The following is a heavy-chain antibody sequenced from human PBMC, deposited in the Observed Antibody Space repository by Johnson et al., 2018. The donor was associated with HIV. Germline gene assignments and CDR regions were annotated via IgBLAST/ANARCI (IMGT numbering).Heavy chain of an antibody. J-gene: IGHJ3*02. Sequence: AASGFTLNSYGTHWVRQGPGKGLEWVAGIWYDGSNKYYADSVKGRFTISRDDSKSTLNLQMNSLRAEDTAMYYCAKDSERGYSYGWCGFDIWGQGTMVTVSS. D-gene: IGHD5-18*01. CDR3: AKDSERGYSYGWCGFDI. V-gene: IGHV3-30*18. CDR2: IWYDGSNK. CDR1: GFTLNSYG.